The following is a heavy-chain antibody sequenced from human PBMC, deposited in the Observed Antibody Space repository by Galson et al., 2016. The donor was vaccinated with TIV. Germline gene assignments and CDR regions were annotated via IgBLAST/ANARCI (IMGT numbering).Heavy chain of an antibody. D-gene: IGHD6-19*01. J-gene: IGHJ4*02. CDR1: GYTFSSYC. V-gene: IGHV1-18*01. CDR3: ARVSADSSVGAAQFDS. CDR2: INAFNDNT. Sequence: SVKVSCKASGYTFSSYCISWVRQAPGQGLEWMGWINAFNDNTHYAQKLQGRVTMTSDTFTSPGYMELRSRKYDATAVYFCARVSADSSVGAAQFDSGGQGTLVTVSS.